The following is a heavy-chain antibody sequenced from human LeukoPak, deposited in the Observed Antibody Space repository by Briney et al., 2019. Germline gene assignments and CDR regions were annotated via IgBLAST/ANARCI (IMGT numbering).Heavy chain of an antibody. J-gene: IGHJ4*02. Sequence: SETLSLTCTVSGGSVSSGSYYWSWIRQPPGKGLEWIGYIYYSGSTNYNPSLKSRVTISVDTSKNQFSLKLSSVTAADTAVYYCARGHDYGDYGEGFDYWGQGTLVTVSS. CDR3: ARGHDYGDYGEGFDY. CDR1: GGSVSSGSYY. D-gene: IGHD4-17*01. CDR2: IYYSGST. V-gene: IGHV4-61*01.